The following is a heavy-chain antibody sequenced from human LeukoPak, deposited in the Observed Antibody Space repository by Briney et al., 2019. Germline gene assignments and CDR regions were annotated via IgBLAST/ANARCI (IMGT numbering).Heavy chain of an antibody. V-gene: IGHV3-33*01. CDR2: IWYDGSNK. D-gene: IGHD3-22*01. J-gene: IGHJ4*02. CDR3: ARGPGYDSSGYYFPDY. Sequence: PGRSLRLSCAASGFTFSSYGMHWVRQAPGKGLEWVAVIWYDGSNKYYADSVKGRFTISRDNSKNTLYLQMNSLRAEDTAVYYCARGPGYDSSGYYFPDYWGQGTLVTVSS. CDR1: GFTFSSYG.